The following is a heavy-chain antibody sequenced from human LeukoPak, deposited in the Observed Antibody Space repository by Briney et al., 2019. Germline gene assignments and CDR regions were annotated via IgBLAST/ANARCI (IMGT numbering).Heavy chain of an antibody. J-gene: IGHJ6*03. V-gene: IGHV3-23*01. CDR2: ISNDGGGT. CDR3: ARVGQRGPLGAGKVWSGNYYFYYYMDV. CDR1: GFTFNNVG. Sequence: GGTLRLSCAASGFTFNNVGMSWVRQASGKGLEWVSSISNDGGGTQYADSVRGRFTISRDNAKNSLYLEMNSLRGEDTAVYYCARVGQRGPLGAGKVWSGNYYFYYYMDVWGKGTTVTVSS. D-gene: IGHD3/OR15-3a*01.